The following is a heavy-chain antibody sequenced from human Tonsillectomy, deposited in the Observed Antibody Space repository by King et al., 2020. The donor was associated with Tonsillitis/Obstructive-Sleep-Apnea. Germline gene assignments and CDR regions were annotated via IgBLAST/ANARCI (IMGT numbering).Heavy chain of an antibody. V-gene: IGHV1-46*01. D-gene: IGHD5-18*01. Sequence: QLVQYGAEVKKPGASVKDSCKASGYTFTSYYIQWVRQAPGQGLEWMGIINPSGGSTSYEQKFQGRVTLTRDTSTSTVYMELSSLRSEDTAVYFCARDAYSRYYFDYWGQGTLVTVSS. CDR1: GYTFTSYY. CDR2: INPSGGST. CDR3: ARDAYSRYYFDY. J-gene: IGHJ4*02.